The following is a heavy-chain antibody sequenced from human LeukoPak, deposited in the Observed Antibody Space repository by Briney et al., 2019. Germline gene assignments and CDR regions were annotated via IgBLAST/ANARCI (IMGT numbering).Heavy chain of an antibody. V-gene: IGHV3-74*01. CDR1: GFTFSSCW. CDR3: ARRSGIAVAAAFDY. Sequence: GGCLRLSCAASGFTFSSCWMHWVRQAPGKGLGWVSRINSDGSSTTYAGSVKGRFAISRDNSKNTLYLRMNRLRAEETGVYSCARRSGIAVAAAFDYWGQGTLVTVSS. J-gene: IGHJ4*02. CDR2: INSDGSST. D-gene: IGHD6-19*01.